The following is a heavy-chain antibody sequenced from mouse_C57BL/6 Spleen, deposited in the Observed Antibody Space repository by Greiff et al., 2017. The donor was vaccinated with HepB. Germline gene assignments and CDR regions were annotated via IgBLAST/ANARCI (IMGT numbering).Heavy chain of an antibody. CDR2: IDPSDSYT. J-gene: IGHJ3*01. Sequence: VQLQQPGAELVMPGASVKLSCKASGYTFTSYWMHWVKQRPGQGLEWIGEIDPSDSYTNYNQKFKGKSTLTVDKSSSTAYMQLSSLTSEDSAVYYCAKEGITTAVATRFAYWGQGTLVTVSA. V-gene: IGHV1-69*01. CDR1: GYTFTSYW. D-gene: IGHD1-1*01. CDR3: AKEGITTAVATRFAY.